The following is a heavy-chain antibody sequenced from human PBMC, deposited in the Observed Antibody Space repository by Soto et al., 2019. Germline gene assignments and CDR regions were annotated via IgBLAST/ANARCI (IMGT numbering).Heavy chain of an antibody. Sequence: SLRLSCEASGSNFSDFLMHWVRQPPGKGPEWVSNIPSDGRDVSYADSVRGRFTISRDDARNTLYLQMSDLRVEDTAIYYCTRDDSGLGIDYWGQGTQVTVSS. J-gene: IGHJ4*02. CDR3: TRDDSGLGIDY. CDR2: IPSDGRDV. CDR1: GSNFSDFL. D-gene: IGHD1-26*01. V-gene: IGHV3-74*01.